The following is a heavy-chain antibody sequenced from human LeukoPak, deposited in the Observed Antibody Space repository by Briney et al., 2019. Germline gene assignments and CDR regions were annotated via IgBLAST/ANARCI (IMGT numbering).Heavy chain of an antibody. CDR2: IKQDGSKT. D-gene: IGHD2-2*01. V-gene: IGHV3-7*01. CDR1: GFTFSTYW. CDR3: ARDFAMLFDY. Sequence: GGSLRLSCAASGFTFSTYWMTWVRQAPGKGLEWVANIKQDGSKTYYVDSVKGRFTISRDNAKNSLSLQMNSLRAEDTAVYYCARDFAMLFDYRGQGTLVTVSS. J-gene: IGHJ4*02.